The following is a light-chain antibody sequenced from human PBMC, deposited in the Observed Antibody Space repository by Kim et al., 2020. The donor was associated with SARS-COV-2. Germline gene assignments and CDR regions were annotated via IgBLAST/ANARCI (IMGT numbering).Light chain of an antibody. J-gene: IGKJ4*01. CDR1: QSLLHSNGYNY. V-gene: IGKV2-28*01. CDR2: LGS. CDR3: MQALQTPLT. Sequence: EPASISGRSSQSLLHSNGYNYLDWYLQKPGQSPQVLIYLGSNRASGVPDRFSGSGSGTDFTLKISRVEAEDVGVYYCMQALQTPLTFGGGTKVEI.